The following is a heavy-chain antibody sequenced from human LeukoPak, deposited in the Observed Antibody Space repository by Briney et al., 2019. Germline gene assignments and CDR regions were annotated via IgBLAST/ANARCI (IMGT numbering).Heavy chain of an antibody. CDR2: IYYGGST. D-gene: IGHD2-15*01. CDR1: GGSISSYY. J-gene: IGHJ5*02. V-gene: IGHV4-59*01. Sequence: SETLSLTCTVSGGSISSYYWSWIRQPPGKGLEWIGYIYYGGSTNYNPCLKSRVTISLDTSKNQFSLKLSSVTAADTAFYYCAREDSDWFDPWGQGTLVTVSS. CDR3: AREDSDWFDP.